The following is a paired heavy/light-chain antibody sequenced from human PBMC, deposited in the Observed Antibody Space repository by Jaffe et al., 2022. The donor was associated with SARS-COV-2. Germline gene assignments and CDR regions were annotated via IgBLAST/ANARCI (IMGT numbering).Heavy chain of an antibody. CDR3: AKEDHTGTTPFIDY. J-gene: IGHJ4*02. Sequence: EVQLLESGGGLVLPGGSLRLSCAASGFTFNNFAISWVRQAPGKGLEWVSAITSAGRTYYADSVRGRFTISRDNPNNMLYLQMDSLRAEDTAVFYCAKEDHTGTTPFIDYWGQGTLVTVSS. CDR2: ITSAGRT. CDR1: GFTFNNFA. V-gene: IGHV3-23*01. D-gene: IGHD4-17*01.
Light chain of an antibody. Sequence: QSVLTQPPSVSGAPGQRVTISCTGSSSNIGSGHHVNWYQQLPGTAPRLLIYGNTNRPSGVPDRFSGSKSGTSVSLAITGLQAEDEADYYCQSYDNRLSTWVFGGGTKLTVL. J-gene: IGLJ3*02. CDR3: QSYDNRLSTWV. CDR2: GNT. V-gene: IGLV1-40*01. CDR1: SSNIGSGHH.